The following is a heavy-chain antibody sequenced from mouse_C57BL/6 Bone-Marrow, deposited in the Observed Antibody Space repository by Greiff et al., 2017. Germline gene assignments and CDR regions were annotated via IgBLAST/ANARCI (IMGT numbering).Heavy chain of an antibody. CDR2: ISDGGSYT. J-gene: IGHJ3*01. Sequence: EVQWVESGGGLVKPGGSLKLSCAASGFTFSSYAMSWVRQTPEKRLEWVATISDGGSYTYYPDNVKGRFTISRDNAKNNLYLQMSHLKSEDTAMYYCARAGGLRRRTWFAYWGQGTLVTVSA. D-gene: IGHD2-4*01. CDR1: GFTFSSYA. V-gene: IGHV5-4*01. CDR3: ARAGGLRRRTWFAY.